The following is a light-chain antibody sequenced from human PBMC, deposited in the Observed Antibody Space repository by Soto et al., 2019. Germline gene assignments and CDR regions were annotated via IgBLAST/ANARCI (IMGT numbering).Light chain of an antibody. CDR1: QSVSSY. Sequence: EIVLTQSPATLSLSPGERATISCRASQSVSSYLAWYQQKPGQAPRLLIYDASNRATGIPARFSGSGSGTDFTPTISSLEPGDFAVYYCQQRSNWPPLTFGGGTKVEIK. CDR2: DAS. V-gene: IGKV3-11*01. J-gene: IGKJ4*02. CDR3: QQRSNWPPLT.